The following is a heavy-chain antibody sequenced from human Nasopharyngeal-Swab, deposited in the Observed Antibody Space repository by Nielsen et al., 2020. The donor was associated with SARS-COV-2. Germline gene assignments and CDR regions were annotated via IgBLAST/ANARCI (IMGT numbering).Heavy chain of an antibody. D-gene: IGHD6-19*01. CDR2: MNPNSGNT. J-gene: IGHJ6*02. V-gene: IGHV1-8*01. Sequence: WVRQAPGQGLEWMGWMNPNSGNTGYAQKFQGRVTMTRNTSISTAYMELSSLRSEDTAVYYCARGLYSSGFSYYYYGMDVWGQGTTV. CDR3: ARGLYSSGFSYYYYGMDV.